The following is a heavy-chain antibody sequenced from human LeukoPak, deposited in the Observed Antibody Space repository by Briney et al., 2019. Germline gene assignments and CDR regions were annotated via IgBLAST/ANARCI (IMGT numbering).Heavy chain of an antibody. Sequence: ASVKVSCKASGGTFSSYAISWVRQAPGQGLEWMGGIIPIFGTANYAQKFQGRVTITADESTSTAYMELSSLRSEDTAVYYCARDVGESYLGGLFDYWGQGTLVTVSS. CDR3: ARDVGESYLGGLFDY. D-gene: IGHD1-26*01. J-gene: IGHJ4*02. CDR1: GGTFSSYA. V-gene: IGHV1-69*01. CDR2: IIPIFGTA.